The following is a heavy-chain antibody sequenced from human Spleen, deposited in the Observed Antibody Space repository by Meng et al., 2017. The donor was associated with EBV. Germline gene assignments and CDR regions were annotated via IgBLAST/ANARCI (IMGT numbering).Heavy chain of an antibody. CDR3: ATSRGNTYGTTFDH. V-gene: IGHV4-30-4*01. J-gene: IGHJ4*02. CDR1: GGSITSGADY. D-gene: IGHD5-18*01. Sequence: QAQIHAAGPGPVKPSQTLSLTRAVSGGSITSGADYWGWLRQPPGRGLEWIGYIHNSGNTYFNPSLKSRVTISMDTSKKQFSLNLSSVTAADTAVYYCATSRGNTYGTTFDHWGQGTLVTVSS. CDR2: IHNSGNT.